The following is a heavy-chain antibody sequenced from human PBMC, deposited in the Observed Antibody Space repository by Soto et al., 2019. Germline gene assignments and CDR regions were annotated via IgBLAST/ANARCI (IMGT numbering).Heavy chain of an antibody. D-gene: IGHD6-19*01. CDR2: IYLGDSDT. V-gene: IGHV5-51*01. CDR3: ARPFDTSGWYDS. CDR1: GYSFTSYW. J-gene: IGHJ5*01. Sequence: EVQLVQSGAELKKPGESLRISCKASGYSFTSYWIGWVRQMPGKGLELMGIIYLGDSDTRYRPSFRGHITISADKSISTAYLQWSSLKASDTAMYYCARPFDTSGWYDSWGQGTLVTVSS.